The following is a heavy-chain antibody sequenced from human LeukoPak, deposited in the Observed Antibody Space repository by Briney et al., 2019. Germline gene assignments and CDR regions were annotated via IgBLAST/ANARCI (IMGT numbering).Heavy chain of an antibody. J-gene: IGHJ4*02. D-gene: IGHD2-2*01. CDR2: INPNSGAT. V-gene: IGHV1-2*06. CDR1: GYSFIGYY. CDR3: AREGKGYLDY. Sequence: ASVKVSCKASGYSFIGYYTHWVRQAPGQGLEWMGRINPNSGATNFVQKFQGRVTVTTDTSISTAYMELTRLRSDDTAVYYCAREGKGYLDYWGQGTLVTVSS.